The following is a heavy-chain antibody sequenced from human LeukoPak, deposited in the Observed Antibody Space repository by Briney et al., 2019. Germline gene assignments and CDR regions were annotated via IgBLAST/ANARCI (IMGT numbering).Heavy chain of an antibody. CDR3: AKNDRSGWYPPRDDAFDI. V-gene: IGHV3-48*02. J-gene: IGHJ3*02. CDR1: GFTFSSYS. D-gene: IGHD6-19*01. Sequence: PGGSLRLSCAASGFTFSSYSMNWVRQAPGKGLEWVSYISGTSTTIYYEDSVKGRFTISRDNAKNSLYLQMNSLRDEDTAVYYCAKNDRSGWYPPRDDAFDIWGQGTMVTVSS. CDR2: ISGTSTTI.